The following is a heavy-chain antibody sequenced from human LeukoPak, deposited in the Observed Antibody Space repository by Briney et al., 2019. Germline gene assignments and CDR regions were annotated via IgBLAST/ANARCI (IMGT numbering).Heavy chain of an antibody. J-gene: IGHJ3*02. CDR1: GGSISSGGYS. CDR3: ARAKGAFDI. CDR2: IYHSGST. Sequence: SETLSLTCAVSGGSISSGGYSWSWIRQPPGTGLEWIGYIYHSGSTYYNPSLKSRVTISVDRSKNQFSLKLSSVTAADTAVYYCARAKGAFDIWGQGTMVTVSS. V-gene: IGHV4-30-2*01.